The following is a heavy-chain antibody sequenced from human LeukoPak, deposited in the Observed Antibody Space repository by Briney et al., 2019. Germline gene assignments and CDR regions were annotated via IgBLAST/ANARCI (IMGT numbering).Heavy chain of an antibody. J-gene: IGHJ4*02. D-gene: IGHD3-22*01. Sequence: SETLPLTCTVSGGSISSYYWSWIRQPAGKGLEWIGRIYTSGSTNYNPSLKSRVTMSVDTSKNQFSLKLSSVTAADTAVYYCAREGRYYYDSSGYYGRFDYWGQGTLVTVSS. CDR1: GGSISSYY. V-gene: IGHV4-4*07. CDR3: AREGRYYYDSSGYYGRFDY. CDR2: IYTSGST.